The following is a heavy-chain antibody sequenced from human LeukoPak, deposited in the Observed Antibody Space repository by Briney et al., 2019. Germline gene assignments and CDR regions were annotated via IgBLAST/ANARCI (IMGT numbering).Heavy chain of an antibody. CDR3: ARGVFYCSGGNCPYDY. CDR1: GFSFSGYW. J-gene: IGHJ4*02. CDR2: INSDGSAT. D-gene: IGHD2-15*01. Sequence: PGGSLRLSCAASGFSFSGYWMHWVRQAPGKGLVWVSHINSDGSATSYADSVKGRFTISRDNAKNTLYLQMSSLRAEDTAVYYCARGVFYCSGGNCPYDYWGQGTLVTVSS. V-gene: IGHV3-74*01.